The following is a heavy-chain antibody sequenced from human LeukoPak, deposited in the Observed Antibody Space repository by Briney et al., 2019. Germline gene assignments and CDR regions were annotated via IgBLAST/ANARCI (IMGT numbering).Heavy chain of an antibody. V-gene: IGHV3-23*01. D-gene: IGHD6-13*01. J-gene: IGHJ4*02. CDR3: AKSSSSWYGVYYFDY. CDR2: ISGSGGST. CDR1: GFTFSSYA. Sequence: PGGSLRLSCAASGFTFSSYAMSWVRQAPGKVLEWVSAISGSGGSTYYADSVKGRFTISRDNSKNTLYLQMNSLRAEDTAVYYCAKSSSSWYGVYYFDYWGQGTLVTVSS.